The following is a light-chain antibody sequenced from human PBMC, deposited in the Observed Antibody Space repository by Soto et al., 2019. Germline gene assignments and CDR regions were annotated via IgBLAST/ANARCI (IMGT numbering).Light chain of an antibody. CDR1: PGISSW. J-gene: IGKJ4*01. V-gene: IGKV1-12*01. Sequence: DVQKYQSPSSASTSVGDRVTISCGASPGISSWLAWYQQKPGKAPKPLLYASSSLQSGVPSRFSGSGSGTDFTLTATSLQPDGFATYYCQHANGFLPTFGCGTTV. CDR2: ASS. CDR3: QHANGFLPT.